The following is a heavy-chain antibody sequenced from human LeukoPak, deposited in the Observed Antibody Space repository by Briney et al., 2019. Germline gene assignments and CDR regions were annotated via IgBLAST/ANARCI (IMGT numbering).Heavy chain of an antibody. CDR2: ISGSGGST. CDR3: AKAGVTITFGGVIVIPLDY. D-gene: IGHD3-16*02. V-gene: IGHV3-23*01. Sequence: GGSLRLSCAASGFTFSSYAMSWVRQAPGKGLEWVSAISGSGGSTYYADSVKGRFTISRDNSKNTLYLQMNSLRAEDTAVYYCAKAGVTITFGGVIVIPLDYWGQRTLVTVSS. CDR1: GFTFSSYA. J-gene: IGHJ4*02.